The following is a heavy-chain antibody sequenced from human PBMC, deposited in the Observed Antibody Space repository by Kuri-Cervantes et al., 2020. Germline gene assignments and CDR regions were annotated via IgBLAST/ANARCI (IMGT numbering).Heavy chain of an antibody. CDR1: GFTFSSYW. J-gene: IGHJ5*02. CDR3: ARGLAPARIAAIGWAWFDP. Sequence: GGSLRLSCAASGFTFSSYWMSWVRQAPGKGLEWVANIKQDGSEKYYVDSVKGRFTISRDNAKNSLYLQMNSLRAEDTAVYYCARGLAPARIAAIGWAWFDPWGQGTLVTVSS. CDR2: IKQDGSEK. V-gene: IGHV3-7*01. D-gene: IGHD6-13*01.